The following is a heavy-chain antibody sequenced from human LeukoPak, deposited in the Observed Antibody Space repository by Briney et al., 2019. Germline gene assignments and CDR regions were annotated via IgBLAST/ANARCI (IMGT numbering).Heavy chain of an antibody. V-gene: IGHV3-21*01. CDR1: GFTFSSYS. D-gene: IGHD3-10*01. CDR2: IWNSSSYI. Sequence: GGSLRLSCAASGFTFSSYSMNWVRQAPGKGLEWVSSIWNSSSYIYYADSVKGRFTISRDNAKNSLYLQMNSLRAEDTAVYYCAGEMVRGVNLYYWGQGTLVTVSS. J-gene: IGHJ4*02. CDR3: AGEMVRGVNLYY.